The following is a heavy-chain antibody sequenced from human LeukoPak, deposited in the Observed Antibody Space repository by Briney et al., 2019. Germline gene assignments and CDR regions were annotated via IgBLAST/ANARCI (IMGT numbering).Heavy chain of an antibody. CDR2: ISGGSGTI. CDR3: ARLYGDWFDP. Sequence: GGSLRLSCAASGFTFTNYNMNWVRQAPGRGLEWISYISGGSGTIYYADSVRGRFTVSRDNAKDSLWLQMDSLRVEDTAVYFCARLYGDWFDPWGPGTLVTVSA. CDR1: GFTFTNYN. D-gene: IGHD4-17*01. J-gene: IGHJ5*02. V-gene: IGHV3-48*01.